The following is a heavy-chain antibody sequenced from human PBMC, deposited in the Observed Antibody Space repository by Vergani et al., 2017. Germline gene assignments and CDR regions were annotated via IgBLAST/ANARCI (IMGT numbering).Heavy chain of an antibody. CDR3: ARAISGSSSSFDY. CDR1: GGSISSYY. J-gene: IGHJ4*01. D-gene: IGHD6-6*01. V-gene: IGHV4-59*12. Sequence: QVQLQESGPGLVKPSETLSLTCTVSGGSISSYYWSWIRQHPGKGLEWIGYIYYSGSTYYNPSLKGRVTISVDTSKNQFALKLSYVTAADTAVYYWARAISGSSSSFDYWGHGTRVTVSS. CDR2: IYYSGST.